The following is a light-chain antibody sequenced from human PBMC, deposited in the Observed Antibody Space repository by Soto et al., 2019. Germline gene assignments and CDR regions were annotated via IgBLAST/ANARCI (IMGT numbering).Light chain of an antibody. CDR2: KVS. V-gene: IGKV2-30*02. CDR1: QSLVHSDGIAY. CDR3: MQGTHWPIT. Sequence: DVVMTQSPLSLPVTLGQPASISCRSNQSLVHSDGIAYFSWFQQRPGRSPRRLISKVSNRDSGVTARFSGSGSGTDFALKTSRVEAEDVGVYYGMQGTHWPITVGQGTRLEIK. J-gene: IGKJ5*01.